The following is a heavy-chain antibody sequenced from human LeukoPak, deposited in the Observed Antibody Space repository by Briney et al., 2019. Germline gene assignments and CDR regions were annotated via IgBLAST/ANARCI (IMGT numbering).Heavy chain of an antibody. CDR1: GFTFSSYW. J-gene: IGHJ4*02. Sequence: PGGSLRLSCAASGFTFSSYWMSRVRQAPGKGLEWVANIKQDGSEKYYVDSVKGRFTISRDNAKNSVYLQMNSLRAEDTAIYYCARTPLWSRDFDYWGQGTLVTVSS. V-gene: IGHV3-7*01. CDR3: ARTPLWSRDFDY. D-gene: IGHD2-8*02. CDR2: IKQDGSEK.